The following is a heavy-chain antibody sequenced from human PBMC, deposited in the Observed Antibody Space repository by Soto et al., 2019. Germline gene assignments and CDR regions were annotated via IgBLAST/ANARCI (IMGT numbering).Heavy chain of an antibody. CDR1: GGSISSYY. D-gene: IGHD3-16*01. Sequence: ASETLSLTCTVSGGSISSYYWSWMRQPPGKGLEWIGYIYYSGSTNYNPSLKSRVTISVDTSKNQFSLKLSSVTAADTAVYYCARRYGGNFDYWGQGTLVTVSS. V-gene: IGHV4-59*01. CDR2: IYYSGST. CDR3: ARRYGGNFDY. J-gene: IGHJ4*02.